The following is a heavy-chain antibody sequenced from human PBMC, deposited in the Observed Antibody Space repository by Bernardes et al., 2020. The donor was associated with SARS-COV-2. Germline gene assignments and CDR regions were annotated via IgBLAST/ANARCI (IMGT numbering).Heavy chain of an antibody. CDR3: ARGPKGTCGGDV. D-gene: IGHD3-16*01. CDR1: GYTFTNDY. J-gene: IGHJ6*02. V-gene: IGHV1-46*01. Sequence: ASVKVSCKASGYTFTNDYMHWVRQAPGQGLEWMGIINPGGGDTNYAHKFQGRVTMTRDTSTSTVYMELSSLRSEDTAVYYCARGPKGTCGGDVWGQGTTVTVSS. CDR2: INPGGGDT.